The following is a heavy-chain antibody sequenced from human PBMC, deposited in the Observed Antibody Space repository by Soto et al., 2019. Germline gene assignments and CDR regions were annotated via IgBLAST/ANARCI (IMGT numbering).Heavy chain of an antibody. J-gene: IGHJ6*02. CDR3: AKMIPGYSSSWYKADYYGMDV. V-gene: IGHV3-30*18. D-gene: IGHD6-13*01. Sequence: GGSLRLSCAASGFTFSSYGMHWVRQAPGKGLEWVAVISYDGSNKYYADSVKGRFTISRDNSKNTLYLQMNSLRAEDTAVYYCAKMIPGYSSSWYKADYYGMDVWGQGTTVTVSS. CDR2: ISYDGSNK. CDR1: GFTFSSYG.